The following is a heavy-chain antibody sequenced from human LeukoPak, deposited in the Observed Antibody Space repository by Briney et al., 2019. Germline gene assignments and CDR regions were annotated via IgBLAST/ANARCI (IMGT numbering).Heavy chain of an antibody. Sequence: SETLSPTCAVYGGSFSGDYWSWIRQPPGKGLEWIGEINHSGRTNYNPSLKSRVTVSADTSRIQFSLKVTSVTAADTAVYYCARGSWFGNFFPYYYYMDVWGKGTTVTVSS. CDR2: INHSGRT. D-gene: IGHD3-10*01. J-gene: IGHJ6*03. V-gene: IGHV4-34*01. CDR1: GGSFSGDY. CDR3: ARGSWFGNFFPYYYYMDV.